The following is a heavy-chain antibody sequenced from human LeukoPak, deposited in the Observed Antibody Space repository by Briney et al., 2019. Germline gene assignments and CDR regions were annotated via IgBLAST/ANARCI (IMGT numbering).Heavy chain of an antibody. CDR3: ARHFYDNTFDI. CDR1: GFTFSSYS. Sequence: GGSLRLSCAASGFTFSSYSMNWVRQAPGKGLEWVSYISSSSSTIYYADSVKGRFTISRDNSKNTLYLQMNSLRAEDTAVYYCARHFYDNTFDIWGQGTMVTVSS. V-gene: IGHV3-48*01. CDR2: ISSSSSTI. J-gene: IGHJ3*02. D-gene: IGHD3-22*01.